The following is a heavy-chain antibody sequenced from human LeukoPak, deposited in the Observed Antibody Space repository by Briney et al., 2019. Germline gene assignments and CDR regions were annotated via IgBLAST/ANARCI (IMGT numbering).Heavy chain of an antibody. D-gene: IGHD3-10*01. CDR1: GFTFSSYA. J-gene: IGHJ4*02. CDR3: ARDPIHYYGSGSYQYYFDY. CDR2: ISYDGSNK. V-gene: IGHV3-30-3*01. Sequence: GGSLRLSCAASGFTFSSYAMHWVRQAPGKGLEWVAVISYDGSNKYYADSVKGRFTISRDNSKNTLYLQMNSLRAEDTAVYYCARDPIHYYGSGSYQYYFDYWGQGALVTASS.